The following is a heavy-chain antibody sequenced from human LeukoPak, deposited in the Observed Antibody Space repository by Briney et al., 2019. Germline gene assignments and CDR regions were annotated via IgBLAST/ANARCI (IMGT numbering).Heavy chain of an antibody. CDR1: GGSISSYY. CDR3: ARVIFGVVIPLANYYYYMDV. CDR2: IYYSGST. Sequence: KPSETLSLTXTVSGGSISSYYWSWIRQPPGKGLEWIGYIYYSGSTNYNPSLMSRVTISVDTSKNQFSLKLSSVTAADTAVYYCARVIFGVVIPLANYYYYMDVWGKGTTVTVSS. J-gene: IGHJ6*03. V-gene: IGHV4-59*01. D-gene: IGHD3-3*02.